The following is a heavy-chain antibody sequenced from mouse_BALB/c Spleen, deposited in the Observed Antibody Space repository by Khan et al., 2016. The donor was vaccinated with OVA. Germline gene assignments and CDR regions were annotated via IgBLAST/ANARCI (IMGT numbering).Heavy chain of an antibody. Sequence: QIQLVQSGPELKKPGETVKISCKASGYTFTNYGMNWVKQSPGKALKWMGWINTYTGEPTYADDFKGRFAFSLETSASTAYLQINNLKNEDTATXFCARPPYFSDTWDYWGQGTSVTVSS. CDR3: ARPPYFSDTWDY. J-gene: IGHJ4*01. D-gene: IGHD2-10*01. CDR1: GYTFTNYG. CDR2: INTYTGEP. V-gene: IGHV9-3-1*01.